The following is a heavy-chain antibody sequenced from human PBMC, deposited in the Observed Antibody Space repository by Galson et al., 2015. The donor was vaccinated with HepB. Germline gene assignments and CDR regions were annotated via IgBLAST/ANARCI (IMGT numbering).Heavy chain of an antibody. J-gene: IGHJ4*02. V-gene: IGHV3-48*02. CDR2: ISSSSSSTI. Sequence: SLRLSCAVSGFTLSTYSMNWVRQAPGKGLEWVSYISSSSSSTIFYADSVKGRFTISRDNAKNSLYLQMNSLRDEDTAVYYCARVSRPGLRPYWGQGTLVTVSS. CDR1: GFTLSTYS. CDR3: ARVSRPGLRPY.